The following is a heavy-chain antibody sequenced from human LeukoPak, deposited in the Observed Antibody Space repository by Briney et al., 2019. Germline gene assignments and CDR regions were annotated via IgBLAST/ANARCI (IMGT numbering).Heavy chain of an antibody. Sequence: ASVKVSCKASGYSFTSFGMNWVRQAPGQGLEWMGWINTNTGNPTYAQGFTGRFVFSLDTSVSTAYLQISSLKAEDTAVYYCARGRYGSGSYYLDYWGQGTLVTVSS. CDR3: ARGRYGSGSYYLDY. D-gene: IGHD3-10*01. CDR1: GYSFTSFG. CDR2: INTNTGNP. J-gene: IGHJ4*02. V-gene: IGHV7-4-1*02.